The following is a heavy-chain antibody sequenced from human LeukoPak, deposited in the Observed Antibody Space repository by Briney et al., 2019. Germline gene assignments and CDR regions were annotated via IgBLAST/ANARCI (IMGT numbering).Heavy chain of an antibody. V-gene: IGHV1-2*06. CDR2: INPNSGGT. CDR3: ARVGAAYYYDSVDY. CDR1: GYTFTGYY. D-gene: IGHD3-22*01. Sequence: ASVKVSRKASGYTFTGYYMHWVRQAPGQGLKWMGRINPNSGGTNYAQKFQGRVTMTRDTSISTAYMELSRLRSDDTAVYYCARVGAAYYYDSVDYWGQGTLVTVSS. J-gene: IGHJ4*02.